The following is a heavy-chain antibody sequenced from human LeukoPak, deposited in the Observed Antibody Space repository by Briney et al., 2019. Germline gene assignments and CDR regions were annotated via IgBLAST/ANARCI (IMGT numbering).Heavy chain of an antibody. CDR2: IYPRDSRT. CDR3: ARHLRDITSSPNY. CDR1: GYSFSSYW. V-gene: IGHV5-51*01. Sequence: GESLKISCKGSGYSFSSYWIAWVRQMPGKGPEWMGVIYPRDSRTTYSPSFQDQVTISADKSISTAYLQWTSLKASDTAMYYCARHLRDITSSPNYWGPGTLVTVSS. D-gene: IGHD2-2*01. J-gene: IGHJ4*02.